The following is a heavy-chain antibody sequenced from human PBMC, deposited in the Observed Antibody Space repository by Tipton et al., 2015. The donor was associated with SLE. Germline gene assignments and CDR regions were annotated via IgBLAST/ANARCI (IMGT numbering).Heavy chain of an antibody. J-gene: IGHJ3*02. CDR3: ARTIYGSATNAFDI. Sequence: TLSLTCTVSGGSISSSSYYWGWIRQPPGKGLEWIGYIYYSGSTNYNPSLKSRVTISVDTSKNQFSLKLSSVTAADTAVYYCARTIYGSATNAFDIWGQGTMVTVSS. V-gene: IGHV4-61*05. CDR1: GGSISSSSYY. D-gene: IGHD1-26*01. CDR2: IYYSGST.